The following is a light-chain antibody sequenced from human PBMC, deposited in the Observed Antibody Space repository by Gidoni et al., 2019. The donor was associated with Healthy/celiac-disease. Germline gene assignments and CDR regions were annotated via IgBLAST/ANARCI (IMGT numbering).Light chain of an antibody. CDR2: DAS. J-gene: IGKJ5*01. CDR3: QQRSNWPLIP. V-gene: IGKV3-11*01. Sequence: EMVLTQSPATLSLSPGERATLSCRASQSVSSYLAWYQQKPGQAPRLLIYDASNRATGIPARFSGSGSGTDFTLTISSLEPEDFAVYYCQQRSNWPLIPFGQGTRLEIK. CDR1: QSVSSY.